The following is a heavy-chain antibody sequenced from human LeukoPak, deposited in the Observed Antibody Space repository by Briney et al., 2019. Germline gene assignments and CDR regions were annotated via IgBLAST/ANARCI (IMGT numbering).Heavy chain of an antibody. V-gene: IGHV4-34*01. D-gene: IGHD5-12*01. CDR2: INHSGST. Sequence: PSETLSLTCAVYGGSFSGYYWSWIRQPPGKGLEWIGEINHSGSTNYNPSLKSRVTISVDTSKNQFSLKLSSVTAADTAVYYCPRGLSATTGGVFRRPKFWFDPWGQGTLVTVSS. CDR3: PRGLSATTGGVFRRPKFWFDP. CDR1: GGSFSGYY. J-gene: IGHJ5*02.